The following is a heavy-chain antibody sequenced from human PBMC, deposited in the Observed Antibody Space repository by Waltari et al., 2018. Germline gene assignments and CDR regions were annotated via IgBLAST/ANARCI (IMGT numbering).Heavy chain of an antibody. CDR1: SHSISRGDY. Sequence: QVQLQESGPGLAKSSATLSLSCAVSSHSISRGDYWGWIRQPPGKGLEWIGSIYHTGNTYYNPSLNSRVTISVDTSKNQFSLKLSSVTAADTAMYYCARDSWNDGFDYWGRGSLVTVSS. D-gene: IGHD1-1*01. CDR3: ARDSWNDGFDY. CDR2: IYHTGNT. V-gene: IGHV4-38-2*02. J-gene: IGHJ4*02.